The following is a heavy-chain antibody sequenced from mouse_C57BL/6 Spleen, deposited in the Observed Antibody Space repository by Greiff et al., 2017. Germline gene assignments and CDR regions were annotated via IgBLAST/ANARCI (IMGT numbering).Heavy chain of an antibody. J-gene: IGHJ2*01. CDR1: GFNIKDYY. D-gene: IGHD2-4*01. Sequence: DVQLQQSGAELVRPGASVKLSCTASGFNIKDYYMHWVKQRPEQGLEWIGRIDPEDGDTEYAPKFQGKATMTADTSSNTAYLQLSSLTSEDTAVYYCTTDDYPYYFDYWGQGTTLTVSS. CDR3: TTDDYPYYFDY. CDR2: IDPEDGDT. V-gene: IGHV14-1*01.